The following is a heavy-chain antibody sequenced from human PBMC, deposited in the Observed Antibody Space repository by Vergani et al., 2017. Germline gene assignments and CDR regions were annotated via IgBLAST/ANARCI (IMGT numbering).Heavy chain of an antibody. Sequence: EVQLVESGGGLVQPGGSLRLSCAASGFTFSSYEMNWVRQAPGKGLEWVSYISSSGSTIYYADSVKGRFTISRDNAKNSLYLQMNSLRAEDTAVYYCAREIRPLPGGGDDWGQGTLVTVSS. CDR3: AREIRPLPGGGDD. D-gene: IGHD1-14*01. V-gene: IGHV3-48*03. CDR2: ISSSGSTI. CDR1: GFTFSSYE. J-gene: IGHJ4*02.